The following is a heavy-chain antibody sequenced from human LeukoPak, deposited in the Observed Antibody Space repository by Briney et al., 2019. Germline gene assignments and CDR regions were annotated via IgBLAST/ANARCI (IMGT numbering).Heavy chain of an antibody. J-gene: IGHJ4*02. V-gene: IGHV3-74*01. D-gene: IGHD3-10*01. Sequence: PGGSLRLSCTASGFTFNNYGMHWVRQAPGKGLVWVSRINRDGSNTDYADSVKGRFTISRDNAKNTLYLQMNSLSAEDTAVYYCAREETMGYWGQGTLVTVSS. CDR1: GFTFNNYG. CDR2: INRDGSNT. CDR3: AREETMGY.